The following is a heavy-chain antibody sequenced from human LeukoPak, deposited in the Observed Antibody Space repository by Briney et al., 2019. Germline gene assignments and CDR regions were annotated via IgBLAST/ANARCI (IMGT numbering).Heavy chain of an antibody. Sequence: GGSLRLSCAASGFTFSNYWKNWVRQAPGKGLEWVASIQRDGSEKYYVESVKGRFTISRDNAKNSLYLQMNSLRAEDTAVYYCARRGYSSGKWGQGTLVTVSS. CDR1: GFTFSNYW. V-gene: IGHV3-7*01. J-gene: IGHJ4*02. CDR2: IQRDGSEK. D-gene: IGHD6-19*01. CDR3: ARRGYSSGK.